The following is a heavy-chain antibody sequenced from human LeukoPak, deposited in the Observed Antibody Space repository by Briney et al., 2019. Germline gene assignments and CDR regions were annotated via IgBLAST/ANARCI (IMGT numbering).Heavy chain of an antibody. CDR1: GGSISGYY. Sequence: SETLSLTCTVSGGSISGYYWSWIRQPPGKGLEWIGYIYTSGSTNYNPSLKSRVTISVDTSKNQFSLKLSSVTAADTAVYYCARHPPMDVWGKGTTVTVSS. CDR3: ARHPPMDV. CDR2: IYTSGST. J-gene: IGHJ6*03. V-gene: IGHV4-4*09.